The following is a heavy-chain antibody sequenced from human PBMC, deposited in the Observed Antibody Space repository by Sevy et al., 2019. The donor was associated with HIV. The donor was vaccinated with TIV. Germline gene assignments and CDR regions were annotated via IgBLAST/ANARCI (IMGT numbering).Heavy chain of an antibody. CDR3: ARGGGNGWYYFDY. J-gene: IGHJ4*02. V-gene: IGHV1-69*13. CDR1: GGTFSSYG. CDR2: IIPILGTV. D-gene: IGHD6-19*01. Sequence: SVKVSCKASGGTFSSYGISWVRQAPGQGLEWMGGIIPILGTVNYAQKFQGRVTITADESTKTAYMGLSSRRSEDTAVYYCARGGGNGWYYFDYWGQETLVTVSS.